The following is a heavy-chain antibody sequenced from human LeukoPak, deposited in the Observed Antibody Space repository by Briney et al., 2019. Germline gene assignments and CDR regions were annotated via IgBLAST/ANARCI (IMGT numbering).Heavy chain of an antibody. CDR1: GFTFSNYA. Sequence: HPGGSLRLSCAASGFTFSNYAVHWVRQAPGKGLEWVAFIRYDGSNKYYADSVKGRFTISRDNSKNTLYLQMNSLRPEDTAVYYCARQGAAVFDYWGQGTLVTVSS. CDR2: IRYDGSNK. V-gene: IGHV3-30*04. CDR3: ARQGAAVFDY. D-gene: IGHD6-25*01. J-gene: IGHJ4*02.